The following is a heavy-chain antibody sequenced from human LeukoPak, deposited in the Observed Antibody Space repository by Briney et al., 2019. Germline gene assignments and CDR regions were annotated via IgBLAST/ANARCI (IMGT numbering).Heavy chain of an antibody. D-gene: IGHD6-13*01. CDR1: GFTFSSYW. CDR3: ARFIASPGPDAFDI. Sequence: GGSLRLSCAASGFTFSSYWMSWVRQAPGKGLEWVANIKQDGIETYYLDSVKGRFTISRDSARNSVYLQMNSLRADETAVYFCARFIASPGPDAFDIWGQGTLVTVSS. V-gene: IGHV3-7*01. CDR2: IKQDGIET. J-gene: IGHJ3*02.